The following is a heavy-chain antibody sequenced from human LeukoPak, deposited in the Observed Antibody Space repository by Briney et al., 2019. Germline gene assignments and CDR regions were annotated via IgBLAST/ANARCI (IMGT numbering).Heavy chain of an antibody. CDR3: AAMGSSGYYPGYAFDI. V-gene: IGHV1-69*13. CDR2: IIPIFGTA. CDR1: GYTFASYY. J-gene: IGHJ3*02. Sequence: SVKVSCKASGYTFASYYIHWVRQAPGQGLEWMGGIIPIFGTANYAQKFQGRVTITADESTSTAYMELSSLRSEDTAVYYCAAMGSSGYYPGYAFDIWGQGTMVTVSS. D-gene: IGHD3-22*01.